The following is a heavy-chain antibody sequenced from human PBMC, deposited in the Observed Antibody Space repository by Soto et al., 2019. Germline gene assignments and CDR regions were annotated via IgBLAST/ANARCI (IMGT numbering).Heavy chain of an antibody. CDR3: ARGGYGDPGYYFDY. CDR1: GGSISSGDYY. V-gene: IGHV4-30-4*01. D-gene: IGHD4-17*01. Sequence: SETLSLTCTVSGGSISSGDYYWSWIRQPPGKGLEWIGYIYYSGSTYYNPSLKSRITISVDTSKNQFSLKLSSVTAADTAVYYCARGGYGDPGYYFDYWGQGTLVTAPQ. J-gene: IGHJ4*02. CDR2: IYYSGST.